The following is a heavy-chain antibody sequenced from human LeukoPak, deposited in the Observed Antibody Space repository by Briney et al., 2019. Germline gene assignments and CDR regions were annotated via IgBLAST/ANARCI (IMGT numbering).Heavy chain of an antibody. V-gene: IGHV3-15*01. J-gene: IGHJ4*02. Sequence: GGSLRLSCAASGFTFSNAWMSWVRQAPGKGLEWVGRIKSKTDGGTTDYAATVKGRFTISRDDSKNTLYLQMNSLKTEDTAVYYCTSIAAAGTTDYWGQGTLVTVSS. CDR1: GFTFSNAW. D-gene: IGHD6-13*01. CDR2: IKSKTDGGTT. CDR3: TSIAAAGTTDY.